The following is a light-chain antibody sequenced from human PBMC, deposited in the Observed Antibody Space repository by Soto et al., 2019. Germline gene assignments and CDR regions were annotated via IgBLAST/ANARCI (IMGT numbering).Light chain of an antibody. CDR2: LTS. CDR1: QAVNTR. J-gene: IGKJ1*01. Sequence: EIVLTQSPATLSAFPGDRVTLSCRASQAVNTRLAWYQHKPGQAPRLLIYLTSNRAAGVPSRFSAWGSETDFTLTISDVQPEDFAVYYCQHYGSSPRTFGQGTKVEIK. CDR3: QHYGSSPRT. V-gene: IGKV3D-11*01.